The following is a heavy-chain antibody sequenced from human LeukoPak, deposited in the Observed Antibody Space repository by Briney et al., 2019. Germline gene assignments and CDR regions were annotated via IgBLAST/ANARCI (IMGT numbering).Heavy chain of an antibody. CDR3: VGEYGLGSYYPGDAFDI. V-gene: IGHV4-39*01. CDR2: IYYSGST. D-gene: IGHD3-10*01. Sequence: SETLSLTCTVSGGSISSSSYYWGWIRQPPGKGLEWIGSIYYSGSTYYNPSLKSRVTISVDTSKNQFSLKLSSVTAADTAVYYCVGEYGLGSYYPGDAFDIWGQGTMVTVSS. J-gene: IGHJ3*02. CDR1: GGSISSSSYY.